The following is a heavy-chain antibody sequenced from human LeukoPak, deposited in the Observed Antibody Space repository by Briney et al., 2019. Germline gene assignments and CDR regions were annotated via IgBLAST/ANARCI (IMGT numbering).Heavy chain of an antibody. D-gene: IGHD3-3*01. CDR3: ARAPRGSLRFLEWLPTVFFDY. CDR2: IYYSGTT. J-gene: IGHJ4*02. Sequence: SETLSLTCTVSGGSISSYYWSWIRQPPGKGLEWIGYIYYSGTTNYNPSLKSRVTISVDTSKNQFSLKLSSVTAADTAVYYCARAPRGSLRFLEWLPTVFFDYWGQGTLVTVSS. V-gene: IGHV4-59*01. CDR1: GGSISSYY.